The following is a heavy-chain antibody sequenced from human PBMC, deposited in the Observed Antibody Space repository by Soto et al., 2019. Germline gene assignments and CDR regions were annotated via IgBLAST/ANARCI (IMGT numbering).Heavy chain of an antibody. J-gene: IGHJ6*03. V-gene: IGHV4-59*01. CDR2: IYYSGST. Sequence: QVQLQESGPGLVKPSETLSLTCTVSGGSISSYYWSWIRQPPGKGLEWIGYIYYSGSTNSNPSLKSRVTISVDTSKNQFSLKLSSVTAADTAVYYCARASSPMAGYYYMDVWGKGTTVTVSS. CDR1: GGSISSYY. D-gene: IGHD6-19*01. CDR3: ARASSPMAGYYYMDV.